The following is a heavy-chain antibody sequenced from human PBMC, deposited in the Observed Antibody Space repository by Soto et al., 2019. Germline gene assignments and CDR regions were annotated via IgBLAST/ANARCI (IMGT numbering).Heavy chain of an antibody. D-gene: IGHD3-22*01. CDR3: ARGYEDNMIVVVSFDY. J-gene: IGHJ4*02. CDR2: IYHSGST. CDR1: GGSISSGGYS. Sequence: SETLSLTCAVSGGSISSGGYSWSWIRQPPGKGLEWIGYIYHSGSTYYNPSLKSRVTISVDTSKNQFSLKLSSVTAADTAVYYCARGYEDNMIVVVSFDYWGQGTLVTVSS. V-gene: IGHV4-30-2*01.